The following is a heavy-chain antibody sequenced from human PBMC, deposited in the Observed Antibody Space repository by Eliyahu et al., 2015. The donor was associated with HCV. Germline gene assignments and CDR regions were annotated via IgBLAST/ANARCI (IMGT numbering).Heavy chain of an antibody. D-gene: IGHD3-22*01. V-gene: IGHV4-31*03. J-gene: IGHJ4*02. CDR1: GGSISXGGYY. CDR2: IYYSGST. Sequence: QVQLQESGPGLVKPSQTLSLTXTVSGGSISXGGYYWSWIRQHPGKGLEWIGYIYYSGSTYYNPSLKSRVTISVDTSKNQFSLKLSSVTAADTAVYYCARAEVESGYYDSSGYYFCFDYWGQGTLVTVSS. CDR3: ARAEVESGYYDSSGYYFCFDY.